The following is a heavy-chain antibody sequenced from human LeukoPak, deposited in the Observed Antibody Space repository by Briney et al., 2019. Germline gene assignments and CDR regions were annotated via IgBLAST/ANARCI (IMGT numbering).Heavy chain of an antibody. CDR2: INPSGGST. Sequence: ASVKVSCKASGYTFTSYYMHWVRQAPGQGLEWMGIINPSGGSTSYAQKFQGRVTMTRDTSTSTVYTELSSLRSEDTAVYYCARDGDTAMVPYYFDYWGQGTPVTVSS. CDR3: ARDGDTAMVPYYFDY. J-gene: IGHJ4*02. D-gene: IGHD5-18*01. CDR1: GYTFTSYY. V-gene: IGHV1-46*03.